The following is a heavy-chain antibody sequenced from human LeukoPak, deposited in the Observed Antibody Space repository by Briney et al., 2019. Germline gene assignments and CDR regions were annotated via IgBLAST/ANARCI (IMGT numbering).Heavy chain of an antibody. J-gene: IGHJ4*02. V-gene: IGHV4-39*01. CDR3: ARQIPRRWLQWAFYY. CDR1: GGSISSSSYY. D-gene: IGHD5-24*01. CDR2: IYYSGST. Sequence: PSETLSLTCTVSGGSISSSSYYWGWIRQPPGKGLEWIGSIYYSGSTYYNPSLKSRVTISVDTSKNQFSLKLSSVTAADTAVYYCARQIPRRWLQWAFYYWGQGTLVTVSS.